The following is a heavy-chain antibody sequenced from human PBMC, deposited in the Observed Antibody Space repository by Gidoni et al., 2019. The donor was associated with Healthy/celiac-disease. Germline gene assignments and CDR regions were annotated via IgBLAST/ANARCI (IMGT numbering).Heavy chain of an antibody. CDR2: IDPSDSYT. CDR1: GYSFTSYW. CDR3: ARREIAAAAEDAFDI. J-gene: IGHJ3*02. Sequence: EVQLVQSGAEVKKPGESLRISCKGSGYSFTSYWISWVRQMPGKGLEWMGRIDPSDSYTNYSPSFQGHVTISADKSISTAYLQWSSLKASDTAMYYCARREIAAAAEDAFDIWGQGTMVTVSS. D-gene: IGHD6-13*01. V-gene: IGHV5-10-1*01.